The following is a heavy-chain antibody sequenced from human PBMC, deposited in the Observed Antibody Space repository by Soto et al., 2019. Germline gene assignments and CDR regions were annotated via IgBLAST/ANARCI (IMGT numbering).Heavy chain of an antibody. CDR2: TRNKAHSYTT. V-gene: IGHV3-72*01. CDR1: GFTFSDHY. Sequence: GGSLRLSCAASGFTFSDHYIDWVRQAPGKGLEWVGRTRNKAHSYTTEYAASVKGRFTISRDNSKNSVYLQMNSLRTEDTAVYYCVRVNSGTYTFDYWGQGTLVTVSS. D-gene: IGHD1-26*01. J-gene: IGHJ4*02. CDR3: VRVNSGTYTFDY.